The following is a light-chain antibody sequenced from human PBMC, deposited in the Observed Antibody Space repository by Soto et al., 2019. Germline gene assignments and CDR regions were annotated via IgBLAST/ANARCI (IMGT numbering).Light chain of an antibody. J-gene: IGKJ2*01. CDR3: QQYASIPKT. CDR2: GAS. V-gene: IGKV3-20*01. Sequence: EIVLTQSPGTLSLSPGERATLSCRASQSVRSSYLAWFQQKPGQAPRLLFYGASRRATCVPYRFSGSESRTVFTFTISRLEAEDFAVYYCQQYASIPKTVGQGTKLEIK. CDR1: QSVRSSY.